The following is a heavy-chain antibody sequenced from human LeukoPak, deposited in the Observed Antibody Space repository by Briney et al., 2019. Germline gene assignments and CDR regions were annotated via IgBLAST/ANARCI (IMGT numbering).Heavy chain of an antibody. CDR3: ARGGRSIAARPGDY. CDR1: GGSISNTGFH. Sequence: SETLSLTCTVSGGSISNTGFHWGWIRQPPGKGLEWIGEINHSGSTNYNPSLKSRVTISVDTSKNQFSLKLSSVTAADTAVYYCARGGRSIAARPGDYWGQGTLVTVSS. D-gene: IGHD6-6*01. J-gene: IGHJ4*02. CDR2: INHSGST. V-gene: IGHV4-39*07.